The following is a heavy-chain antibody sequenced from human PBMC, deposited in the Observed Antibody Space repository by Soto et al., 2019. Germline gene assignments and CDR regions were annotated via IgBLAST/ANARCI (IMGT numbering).Heavy chain of an antibody. CDR1: GFMFSAYA. V-gene: IGHV3-30-3*01. D-gene: IGHD6-19*01. CDR2: MSYDGTNT. Sequence: QVQLVESGGGVVQPGASLRLSCTASGFMFSAYAMLWVRQAPGKGLEWVAAMSYDGTNTYYADSVKGRFTISRDNSKNTLFLQMSSLTADDSAVYYCARDPSPDTSGWYGIDFWGLGTLVTVSS. J-gene: IGHJ4*01. CDR3: ARDPSPDTSGWYGIDF.